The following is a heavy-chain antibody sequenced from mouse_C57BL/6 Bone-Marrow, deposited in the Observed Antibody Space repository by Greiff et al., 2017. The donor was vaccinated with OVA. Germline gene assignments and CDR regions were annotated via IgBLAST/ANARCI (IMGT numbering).Heavy chain of an antibody. CDR3: ARSYYGSSYWYFDV. J-gene: IGHJ1*03. CDR1: GYTFTSYW. CDR2: IHPNSGST. D-gene: IGHD1-1*01. Sequence: QVQLKQPGAELVKPGASVKLSCKASGYTFTSYWMHLVKQRPGQGLEWIGMIHPNSGSTNYNEKFKSKATLTVDKSSSTAYMQLSSLTSEDSAVYYCARSYYGSSYWYFDVWGTGTTVTVSS. V-gene: IGHV1-64*01.